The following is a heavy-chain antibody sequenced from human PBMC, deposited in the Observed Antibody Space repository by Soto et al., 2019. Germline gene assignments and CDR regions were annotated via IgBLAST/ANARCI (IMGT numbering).Heavy chain of an antibody. CDR3: AGEYYDFWSGYSHNWFDP. V-gene: IGHV4-31*03. CDR2: IYYSGST. Sequence: SETLSLTCTVSGGSISSGGYYWSWIRQHPGKGLEWIGYIYYSGSTYYNPSLKSRVTISVDTSKNQFSLKLSSVTAADTAVYYCAGEYYDFWSGYSHNWFDPWGQGTQVTVSS. D-gene: IGHD3-3*01. CDR1: GGSISSGGYY. J-gene: IGHJ5*02.